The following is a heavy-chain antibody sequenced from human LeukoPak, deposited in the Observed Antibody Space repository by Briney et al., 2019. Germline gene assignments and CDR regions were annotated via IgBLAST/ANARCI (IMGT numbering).Heavy chain of an antibody. Sequence: SETLSLTCTVSGGSISSYYWSWLRQPPGKGLEWIGYIYYSGSTNYNPSLKSRVTISVDTSKNQFSLKLSSVTAADTAVYYCARVRAIWDAFDIWGQGTMVTVSS. CDR3: ARVRAIWDAFDI. CDR1: GGSISSYY. V-gene: IGHV4-59*01. D-gene: IGHD3-3*01. CDR2: IYYSGST. J-gene: IGHJ3*02.